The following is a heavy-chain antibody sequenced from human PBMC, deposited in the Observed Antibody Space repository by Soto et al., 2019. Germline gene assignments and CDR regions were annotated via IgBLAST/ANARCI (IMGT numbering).Heavy chain of an antibody. CDR3: ASGYCSGGSCYSSDY. J-gene: IGHJ4*02. CDR2: IIPILGIA. Sequence: QVQLVQSGAEVKKPGSSVKVSCKASGGTFSSYTISWVRQAPGQGLEWMGRIIPILGIANYAQKFQGRVTITADKSTSTPYMELSSLRSEDTAVYYCASGYCSGGSCYSSDYWGQGTLVTVSS. V-gene: IGHV1-69*02. D-gene: IGHD2-15*01. CDR1: GGTFSSYT.